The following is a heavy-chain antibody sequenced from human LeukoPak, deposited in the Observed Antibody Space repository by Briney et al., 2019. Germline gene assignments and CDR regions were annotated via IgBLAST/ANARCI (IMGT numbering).Heavy chain of an antibody. Sequence: SETLSLTCTVSGYSISSGYYWGWIRQPPGKGLEWIGSIYRSGSTYYNPSLKSRVTISVDTSKNQFSLKLSSVTAADTAVYYCARTKYNWNYEDWGQGTLVTVSS. J-gene: IGHJ4*02. CDR3: ARTKYNWNYED. CDR2: IYRSGST. V-gene: IGHV4-38-2*02. CDR1: GYSISSGYY. D-gene: IGHD1-7*01.